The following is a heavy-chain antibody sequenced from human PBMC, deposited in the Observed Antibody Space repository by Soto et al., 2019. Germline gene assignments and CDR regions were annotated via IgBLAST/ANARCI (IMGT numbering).Heavy chain of an antibody. CDR2: IKSQASGGTI. D-gene: IGHD2-21*01. CDR3: THLLSLAHPYSYL. CDR1: GITFIYAW. V-gene: IGHV3-15*07. Sequence: GGSLRLCCAASGITFIYAWMDGVRQAPGKRLEWVGRIKSQASGGTIDYAAPVKGRFTISRDDSKNTVYLQMDSLKTEDTAVYYCTHLLSLAHPYSYLWGQGTQVTVSS. J-gene: IGHJ4*02.